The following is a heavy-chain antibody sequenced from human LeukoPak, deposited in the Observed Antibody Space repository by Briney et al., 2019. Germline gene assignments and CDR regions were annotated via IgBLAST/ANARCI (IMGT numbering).Heavy chain of an antibody. D-gene: IGHD5-18*01. CDR3: ARLDTAMVHDY. CDR2: IYYSGST. CDR1: GGSISSSSYY. V-gene: IGHV4-39*01. J-gene: IGHJ4*02. Sequence: SETLSLTCTVSGGSISSSSYYWGWIRQPPGKGLEWIGSIYYSGSTYYNPSLKSRVTISVDTSKNQFSLKLSSVTAADTAVYYCARLDTAMVHDYRGQGTLVTVSS.